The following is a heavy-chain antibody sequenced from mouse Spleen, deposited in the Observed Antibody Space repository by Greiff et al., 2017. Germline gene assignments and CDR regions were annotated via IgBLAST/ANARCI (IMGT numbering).Heavy chain of an antibody. D-gene: IGHD4-1*01. CDR1: GFTFSDYG. V-gene: IGHV5-17*01. Sequence: EVKLMESGGGLVKPGGSLKLSCAASGFTFSDYGMHWVRQAPEKGLEWVAYISSGSSTIYYADTVKGRFTISRDNAKNTLFLQMTSLRSEDTAMYYCARDWDEIFDYWGQGTTLTVSS. J-gene: IGHJ2*01. CDR3: ARDWDEIFDY. CDR2: ISSGSSTI.